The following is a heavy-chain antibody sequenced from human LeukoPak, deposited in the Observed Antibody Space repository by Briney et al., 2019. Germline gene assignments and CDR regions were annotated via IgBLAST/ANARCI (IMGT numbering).Heavy chain of an antibody. V-gene: IGHV3-30*18. Sequence: PGGSLRLSCAASGFTFSSYGMHWVRQAPGKGLEWVAVISYDGSNKYYADSVKGRFTISRDNSKNTLYLQMNSLRAEDTAVYYCAKDHDSSPEYWGQGTLVTVSS. J-gene: IGHJ4*02. CDR3: AKDHDSSPEY. CDR2: ISYDGSNK. CDR1: GFTFSSYG. D-gene: IGHD3-22*01.